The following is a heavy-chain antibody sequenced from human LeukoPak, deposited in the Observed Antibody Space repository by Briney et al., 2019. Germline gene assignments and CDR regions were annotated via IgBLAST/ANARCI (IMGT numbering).Heavy chain of an antibody. J-gene: IGHJ4*02. CDR3: ARLPTVTFFDY. CDR2: IYYSGST. Sequence: SETLSLTCSLSGGSISSSSYYWAWIRQPPGKGLEWIGSIYYSGSTYYNPSLKSRVTISVDTSKNQFSLKLSSVTAADTAVYYCARLPTVTFFDYWGQGTLVTVSS. V-gene: IGHV4-39*01. CDR1: GGSISSSSYY. D-gene: IGHD4-17*01.